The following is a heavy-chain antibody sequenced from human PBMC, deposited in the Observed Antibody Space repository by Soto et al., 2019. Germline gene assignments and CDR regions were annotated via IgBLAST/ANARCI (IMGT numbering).Heavy chain of an antibody. V-gene: IGHV3-74*01. J-gene: IGHJ4*02. CDR1: GFTFSRYW. D-gene: IGHD1-20*01. CDR2: INPDGSST. Sequence: GGSLRLSCAASGFTFSRYWLHWVRQAPGKGLVWVSRINPDGSSTNYADSVKGRFSISRDNSKNTLDLQMNSLRAEDTAVYYCAKDSYTGDGYWGQGTLVTVSS. CDR3: AKDSYTGDGY.